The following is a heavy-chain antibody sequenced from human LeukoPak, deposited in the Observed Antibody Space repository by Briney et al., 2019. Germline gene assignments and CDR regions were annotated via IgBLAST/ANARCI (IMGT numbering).Heavy chain of an antibody. CDR3: ARVATEQWFDP. J-gene: IGHJ5*02. CDR2: IYYSGST. CDR1: GGSISSGDYY. Sequence: SQTLSLTCTVSGGSISSGDYYWSWIRQPPGKGLEWIGYIYYSGSTYYNPSLKSRVTISVDTSKNQFSLKLSSVTAADTAVYYWARVATEQWFDPWGQGTLVTVSS. V-gene: IGHV4-30-4*08. D-gene: IGHD1/OR15-1a*01.